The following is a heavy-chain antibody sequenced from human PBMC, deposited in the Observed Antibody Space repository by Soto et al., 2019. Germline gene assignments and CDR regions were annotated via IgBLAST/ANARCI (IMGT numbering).Heavy chain of an antibody. V-gene: IGHV1-69*12. D-gene: IGHD5-18*01. CDR3: ARDQQLWHGLGWFDP. CDR1: GGTFSSYA. Sequence: QVQLVQSGAEVKKPGSSVKVSCKASGGTFSSYAISWVRQAPGQGLEWMGGIIPIFGTANYAQKCQGRVTITADEATSPAYMELSSLRSEDTAVYYCARDQQLWHGLGWFDPWGQGTLVTVSS. CDR2: IIPIFGTA. J-gene: IGHJ5*02.